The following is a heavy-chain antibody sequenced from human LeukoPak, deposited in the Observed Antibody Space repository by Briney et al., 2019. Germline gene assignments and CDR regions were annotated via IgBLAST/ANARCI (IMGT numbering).Heavy chain of an antibody. CDR2: INPNSGGT. J-gene: IGHJ6*04. CDR3: ARDRVGMDV. V-gene: IGHV1-2*02. CDR1: GYTFTGYY. Sequence: ASVKVSCKASGYTFTGYYMHWVRQAPGQGLEWMGWINPNSGGTNYAQKFQGRVTITADESTSTAYMELSSLRSEDTAVYYCARDRVGMDVWGKGTTVTVSS.